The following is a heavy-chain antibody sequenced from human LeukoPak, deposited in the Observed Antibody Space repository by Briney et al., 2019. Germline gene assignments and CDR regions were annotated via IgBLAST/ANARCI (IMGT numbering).Heavy chain of an antibody. CDR2: ISDSGRT. J-gene: IGHJ6*02. CDR3: AKGLQFGVTGYYAMDV. CDR1: GFTISSFV. Sequence: GGSLRLSCAASGFTISSFVMRWVRQAPGKRLEWVSTISDSGRTYYADSVKGRFTISSDNSKSTLYLQVNSLRAEDTAVYYCAKGLQFGVTGYYAMDVWGQGTTVTVAS. V-gene: IGHV3-23*01. D-gene: IGHD3-3*01.